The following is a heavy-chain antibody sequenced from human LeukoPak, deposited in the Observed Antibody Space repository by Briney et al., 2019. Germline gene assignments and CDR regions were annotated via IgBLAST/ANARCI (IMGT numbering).Heavy chain of an antibody. J-gene: IGHJ4*02. CDR2: MNPNSGNT. D-gene: IGHD3-10*01. Sequence: ASVKVSCKASGYTFTSYDINWVRQATGHGLVWRGWMNPNSGNTGYAQKFQGRVTMTRNTSISTAYMELSSLRSEDTAVYYCATGIGRANRHYYFDYWGQGTLVTVSS. CDR3: ATGIGRANRHYYFDY. V-gene: IGHV1-8*01. CDR1: GYTFTSYD.